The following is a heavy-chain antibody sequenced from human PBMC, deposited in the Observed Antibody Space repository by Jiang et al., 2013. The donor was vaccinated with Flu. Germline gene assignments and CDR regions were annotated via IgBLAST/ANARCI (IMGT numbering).Heavy chain of an antibody. CDR2: IYYTGTT. V-gene: IGHV4-39*07. Sequence: GPGLVKPSETLSLTCTVSGGPISTSGYYWGWIRQPPGKGLEWIGNIYYTGTTYYNPSLKSRVTMSTDRSKNQFSLKVTSVTAADTAVYYCARREYATSPFGPWGQGTLVTVSS. J-gene: IGHJ5*02. CDR1: GGPISTSGYY. D-gene: IGHD2-2*01. CDR3: ARREYATSPFGP.